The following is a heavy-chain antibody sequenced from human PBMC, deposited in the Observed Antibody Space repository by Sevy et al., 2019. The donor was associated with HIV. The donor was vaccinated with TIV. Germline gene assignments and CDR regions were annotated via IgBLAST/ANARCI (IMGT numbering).Heavy chain of an antibody. J-gene: IGHJ4*02. CDR3: AKDTSGWYDALDQ. CDR2: ISPNGATS. Sequence: GGSLRLSCEVSGFTFGYFAMSWVRQAPGKGLEWVSGISPNGATSHYAASVRGRFTISRDNSKNRMYLQMISLRAEDTAQYYCAKDTSGWYDALDQWGQGTLVTVSS. CDR1: GFTFGYFA. D-gene: IGHD6-19*01. V-gene: IGHV3-23*01.